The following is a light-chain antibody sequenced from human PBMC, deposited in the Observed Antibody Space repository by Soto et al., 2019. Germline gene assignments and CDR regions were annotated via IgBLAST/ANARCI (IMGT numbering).Light chain of an antibody. CDR3: AAGDYSLTVYV. J-gene: IGLJ1*01. V-gene: IGLV1-44*01. Sequence: QSVLTQPPSASGTPGQRVTISCSGSSSNIGSNSVNWYQQLPGTAPKLLIYSNDRRPSGVPDRFSGSKSGTSASLAISGLQSEVEADYYGAAGDYSLTVYVFGTRTKV. CDR1: SSNIGSNS. CDR2: SND.